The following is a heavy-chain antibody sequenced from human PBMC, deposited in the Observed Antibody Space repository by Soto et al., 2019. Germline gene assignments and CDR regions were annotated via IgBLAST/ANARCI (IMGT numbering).Heavy chain of an antibody. V-gene: IGHV3-23*01. CDR2: ISATGGTT. J-gene: IGHJ4*02. D-gene: IGHD6-19*01. Sequence: GGSLRLSCVVSGFTFSDYAMDWVRQAPGKGLEWVSEISATGGTTNYADSVKGRYTISRDNSNNTLYLQLTNLRAEDTAMFYCAKASSAWYGSKNYYFDSWGQGALATVSS. CDR1: GFTFSDYA. CDR3: AKASSAWYGSKNYYFDS.